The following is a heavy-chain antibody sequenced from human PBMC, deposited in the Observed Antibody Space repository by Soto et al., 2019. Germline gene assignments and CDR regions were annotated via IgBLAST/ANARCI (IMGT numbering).Heavy chain of an antibody. D-gene: IGHD5-12*01. CDR1: GDTLNNYA. J-gene: IGHJ4*02. CDR2: ILPIFKTP. V-gene: IGHV1-69*01. Sequence: QVQLVQSGAEVKKPGSSVKVSCKASGDTLNNYAINWVRQAPGQGLEWMGGILPIFKTPTYAQKFQGRVTIAADESTSTAYREVSSLRSDDTAVYFCATLASGGYFFQYWGQGTLVTVSS. CDR3: ATLASGGYFFQY.